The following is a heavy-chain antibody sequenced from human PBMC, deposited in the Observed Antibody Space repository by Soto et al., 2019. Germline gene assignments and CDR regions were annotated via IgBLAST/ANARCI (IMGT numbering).Heavy chain of an antibody. Sequence: EVQLVESGGGLVKPGGSLRLSCAASGFTFSSYTMNWVRQATGKGLEWVSSISSGSNYIYYADSVKGRFTISRDNAENSLYLQMNSLRAEDTAVYYCARGYCSGGSCYYYFDYWGQGTLVTVSS. CDR1: GFTFSSYT. D-gene: IGHD2-15*01. J-gene: IGHJ4*02. CDR3: ARGYCSGGSCYYYFDY. CDR2: ISSGSNYI. V-gene: IGHV3-21*01.